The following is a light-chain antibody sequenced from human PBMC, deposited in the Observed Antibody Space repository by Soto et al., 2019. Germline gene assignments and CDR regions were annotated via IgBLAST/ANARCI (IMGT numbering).Light chain of an antibody. CDR2: DVS. CDR1: SSDVGGYNY. V-gene: IGLV2-14*01. Sequence: QSALTQPASVSGSPGQSITISCTGTSSDVGGYNYVSWYQQHPGKAPKLMIYDVSNRPSWVSNRFSGSKSGNTASLTISGLQAEDEADYYCSSYTRSSTCVFGTGTKLTVL. J-gene: IGLJ1*01. CDR3: SSYTRSSTCV.